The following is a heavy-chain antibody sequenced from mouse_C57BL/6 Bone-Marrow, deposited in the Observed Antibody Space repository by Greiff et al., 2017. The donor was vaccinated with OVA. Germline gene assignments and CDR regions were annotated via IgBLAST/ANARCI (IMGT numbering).Heavy chain of an antibody. CDR1: GYSITSGYD. CDR2: ISYSGST. Sequence: EVKVVESGPGMVKPSQSLSLTCTVTGYSITSGYDWHWIRHFPGNKLGWMGYISYSGSTNYNPSLKSRISITHDTSKNHFFLKLNSVTTEDTATYYCARELRFYYFDYWGQGTTLTVSS. V-gene: IGHV3-1*01. J-gene: IGHJ2*01. CDR3: ARELRFYYFDY. D-gene: IGHD1-1*01.